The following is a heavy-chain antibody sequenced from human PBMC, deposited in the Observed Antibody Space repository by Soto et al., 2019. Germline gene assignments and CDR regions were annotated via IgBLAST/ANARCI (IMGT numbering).Heavy chain of an antibody. V-gene: IGHV1-69*01. CDR1: GGTFSSYA. CDR3: ARAVAGAGYYYYFDY. J-gene: IGHJ4*02. D-gene: IGHD6-19*01. CDR2: IIPIFGTA. Sequence: QVQLVQSGAEVKKPGSSVKVSCKASGGTFSSYAISWVRQAPGQGLEWMGGIIPIFGTANYAQKFQGRVTVTADESTSTAYMELSSLRSEDTAVYYCARAVAGAGYYYYFDYWGQGTLVTVSS.